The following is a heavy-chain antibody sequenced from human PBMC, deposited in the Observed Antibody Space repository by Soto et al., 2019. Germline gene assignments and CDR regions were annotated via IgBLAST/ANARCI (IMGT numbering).Heavy chain of an antibody. CDR3: AADGSGWYEGGNWFDY. D-gene: IGHD6-19*01. J-gene: IGHJ4*02. V-gene: IGHV3-21*01. CDR2: ISSSSSYI. Sequence: EVQLVESGGGLVKPGGSLRLSCAASGFTFSSYSMNWVRQAPGKGLEWVSSISSSSSYIYYADSVKGRFTISRDNAKNSLYLQMNSLKAEDTAVYYCAADGSGWYEGGNWFDYWGRGTLVTVSS. CDR1: GFTFSSYS.